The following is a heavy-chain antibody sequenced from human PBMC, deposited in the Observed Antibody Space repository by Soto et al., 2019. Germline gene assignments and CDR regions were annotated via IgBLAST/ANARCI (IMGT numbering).Heavy chain of an antibody. CDR2: IYPGDSDT. Sequence: GESLKVSCMGSGYTFTDYWIGWLRQLPGKGLEWMGIIYPGDSDTRYSRSFQGHVTITVDKSTSTAYLQWSTLKASDTAMYYCARNNSNFRYSYYAMDVWGEGIPVTV. V-gene: IGHV5-51*01. CDR1: GYTFTDYW. CDR3: ARNNSNFRYSYYAMDV. D-gene: IGHD4-4*01. J-gene: IGHJ6*01.